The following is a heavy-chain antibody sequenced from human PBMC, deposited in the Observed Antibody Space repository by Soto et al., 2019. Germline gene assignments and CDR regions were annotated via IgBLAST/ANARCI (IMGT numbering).Heavy chain of an antibody. D-gene: IGHD3-22*01. CDR3: ASIRSITMIVESWFDP. Sequence: KPSETLSLTCTVSGGSISSGGYYWSWIRQHPGKGLEWIGYIYYSGSTYYNPSLKSRVTISVDTSKNQFSLKLSSVTAADTAVYYCASIRSITMIVESWFDPWGQGTLVTVSS. V-gene: IGHV4-31*03. J-gene: IGHJ5*02. CDR2: IYYSGST. CDR1: GGSISSGGYY.